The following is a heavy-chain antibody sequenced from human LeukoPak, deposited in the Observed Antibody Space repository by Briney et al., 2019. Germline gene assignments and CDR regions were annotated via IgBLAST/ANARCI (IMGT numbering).Heavy chain of an antibody. J-gene: IGHJ4*02. Sequence: PSETLSLTCTVSGGSISSSSYYWGWIRQPPGKGLEWIGSIYYSGSTYYNPSLKSRVTISVDTSKSQFSLKLSSVTAADTAVYYCARNVDDFWSGAKYYFDYWGQGTLVTVSS. CDR1: GGSISSSSYY. CDR3: ARNVDDFWSGAKYYFDY. CDR2: IYYSGST. D-gene: IGHD3-3*01. V-gene: IGHV4-39*01.